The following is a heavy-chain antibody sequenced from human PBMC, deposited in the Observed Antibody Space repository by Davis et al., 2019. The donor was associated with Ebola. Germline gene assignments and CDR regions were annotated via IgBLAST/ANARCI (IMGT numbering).Heavy chain of an antibody. CDR2: ISYDGSNK. CDR1: GFTFSSYA. Sequence: GESLKISCAASGFTFSSYAMHWVRQAPGKGLEWVAVISYDGSNKYYADSVKGRFTISRDNAKNSLYLQMNSLRDEDTAVYYCARSRASGWYWFDPWGQGTLVTVSS. D-gene: IGHD6-19*01. CDR3: ARSRASGWYWFDP. J-gene: IGHJ5*02. V-gene: IGHV3-30-3*01.